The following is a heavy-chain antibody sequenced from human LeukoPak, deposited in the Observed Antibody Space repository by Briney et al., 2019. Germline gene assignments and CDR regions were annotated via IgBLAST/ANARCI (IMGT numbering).Heavy chain of an antibody. Sequence: GPALVKPTQTLTLTCTFSGFSLSSSGMCVSWIRQPRGSGLGCLARIDWDDDKYYSTSLKTRLTISKDTSKKQVVLTMTNMDPVDTATYYCARINYDSRYFDYWGQGTLVTVSS. J-gene: IGHJ4*02. CDR1: GFSLSSSGMC. V-gene: IGHV2-70*11. CDR2: IDWDDDK. CDR3: ARINYDSRYFDY. D-gene: IGHD3-22*01.